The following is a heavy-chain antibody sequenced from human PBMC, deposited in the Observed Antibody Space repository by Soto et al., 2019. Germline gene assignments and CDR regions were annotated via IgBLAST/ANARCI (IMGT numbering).Heavy chain of an antibody. CDR2: ISSSGDII. V-gene: IGHV3-11*01. Sequence: GGSLRLSCAASGFTFSDYYMSWILQAPEKGLEWVSYISSSGDIIYYADSVKGRFTISRDNAKNSLYLQLNSLRAEDTAVYYCARDLGYYASDGYFDYWGQGTVVTVSS. D-gene: IGHD3-22*01. J-gene: IGHJ4*02. CDR1: GFTFSDYY. CDR3: ARDLGYYASDGYFDY.